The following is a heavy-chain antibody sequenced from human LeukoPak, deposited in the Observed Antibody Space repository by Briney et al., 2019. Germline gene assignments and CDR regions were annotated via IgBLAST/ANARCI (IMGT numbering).Heavy chain of an antibody. D-gene: IGHD4-17*01. CDR3: ARYTATTVTFDY. CDR2: IYCSGST. V-gene: IGHV4-30-4*01. CDR1: GGSISSGDYY. Sequence: SETLSLTCTVSGGSISSGDYYWSWIRQPPGKGLEWIGYIYCSGSTYYNPSLESRVTISVDTSKNQFSLKLSSVTAADTAVYYCARYTATTVTFDYWGQGTLVTVSS. J-gene: IGHJ4*02.